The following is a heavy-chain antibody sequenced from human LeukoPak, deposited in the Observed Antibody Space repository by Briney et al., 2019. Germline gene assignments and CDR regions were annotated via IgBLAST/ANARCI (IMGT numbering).Heavy chain of an antibody. V-gene: IGHV3-9*01. J-gene: IGHJ4*02. CDR2: ISWNSGSI. CDR3: AKVGAIAKGSYYFDY. D-gene: IGHD4-17*01. CDR1: GFTFDDYA. Sequence: GRSLRLYCAASGFTFDDYAMHWVRQAPGKGLEWVSGISWNSGSIGYADSVKGRFTISRDNAKNSLYLQMNSLRAEDTALYYCAKVGAIAKGSYYFDYWGQGTLVTVSS.